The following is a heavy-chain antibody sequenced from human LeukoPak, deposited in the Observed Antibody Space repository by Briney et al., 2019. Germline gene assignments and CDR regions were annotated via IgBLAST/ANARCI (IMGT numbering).Heavy chain of an antibody. D-gene: IGHD3-22*01. CDR2: INPNSGGT. J-gene: IGHJ6*03. V-gene: IGHV1-2*02. CDR1: RYTFTGYY. Sequence: ASVKVSCKASRYTFTGYYMHWVRPATGQGLEWMGWINPNSGGTNYAQQFQGRVTMTRDTSISTAYMEVSRLRSDDTAVYYCAREGHDSSGHQGNYDYYYMDVWGKGTTVTVSS. CDR3: AREGHDSSGHQGNYDYYYMDV.